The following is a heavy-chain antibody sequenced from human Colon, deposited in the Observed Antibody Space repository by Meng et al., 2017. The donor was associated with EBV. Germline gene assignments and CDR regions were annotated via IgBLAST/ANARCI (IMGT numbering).Heavy chain of an antibody. D-gene: IGHD3-10*01. CDR3: ARASYGSGSPLGESWFDP. Sequence: VDVGESGPRLVQPSRTLSLPCTSPGRSIGSGGYYWSWICQHPGKGPEWIGYVHASGSTYYNPSLRSRLTISVDTSKNQVSLKLCSVPAADTAVYYGARASYGSGSPLGESWFDPWGQGTLVTVSS. J-gene: IGHJ5*02. CDR1: GRSIGSGGYY. CDR2: VHASGST. V-gene: IGHV4-31*03.